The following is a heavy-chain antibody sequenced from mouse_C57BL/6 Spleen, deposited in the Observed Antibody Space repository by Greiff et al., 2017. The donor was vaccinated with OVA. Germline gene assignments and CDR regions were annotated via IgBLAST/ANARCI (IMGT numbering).Heavy chain of an antibody. Sequence: EVKLVESGGGLVQPGGSLSLSCAASGFTFTDYYMSWVRQPPGKALEWLGFIRNKANGYTTEYSASVKGRFTISRDNSQSILYLQMNALRAEDSATYYCARYRVYGYDENFDYWGQGTTLTVSS. V-gene: IGHV7-3*01. CDR3: ARYRVYGYDENFDY. J-gene: IGHJ2*01. CDR2: IRNKANGYTT. CDR1: GFTFTDYY. D-gene: IGHD2-2*01.